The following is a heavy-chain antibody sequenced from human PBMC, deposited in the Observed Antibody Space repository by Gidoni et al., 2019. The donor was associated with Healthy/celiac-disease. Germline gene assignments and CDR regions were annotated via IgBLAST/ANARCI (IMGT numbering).Heavy chain of an antibody. Sequence: EVQLVESGGGLVQPGGSLRLSCAASGFPFSSYEMNWVRQAPGKGLGCVSYISSSGSTIYYADSVKGRFTISRDNAKNSLYLQMNSRRAEDTAVYYCARRYDFWSGPRYAFDIWGQGTMVTVSS. CDR1: GFPFSSYE. V-gene: IGHV3-48*03. CDR2: ISSSGSTI. J-gene: IGHJ3*02. D-gene: IGHD3-3*01. CDR3: ARRYDFWSGPRYAFDI.